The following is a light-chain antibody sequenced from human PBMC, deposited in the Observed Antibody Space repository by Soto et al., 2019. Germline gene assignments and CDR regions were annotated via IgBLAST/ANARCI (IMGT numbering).Light chain of an antibody. J-gene: IGLJ1*01. Sequence: QSALTQPAFVSGSPGQSITISCTGTSSDVGGYDYVSWYQQHPGKAPKVIIYDVNNRPSGVSSRFSGSKSGNTASLSISGLQAEDEADYYCSSYSSSATNYVFGSGTKVTVL. V-gene: IGLV2-14*03. CDR1: SSDVGGYDY. CDR3: SSYSSSATNYV. CDR2: DVN.